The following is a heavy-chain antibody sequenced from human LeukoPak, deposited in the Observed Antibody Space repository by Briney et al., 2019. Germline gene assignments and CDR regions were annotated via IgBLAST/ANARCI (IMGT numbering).Heavy chain of an antibody. CDR2: ISSSGDST. CDR1: GFTFDSYA. CDR3: AKGSTNTWYIPFYY. J-gene: IGHJ4*02. Sequence: PGGSLRLSCGASGFTFDSYATAWVRQALGKGLEWVSAISSSGDSTYYADSVKGRFAISRDNSKNTLYLQMNSLRAEDTALYYCAKGSTNTWYIPFYYWGQGTLLTVSS. V-gene: IGHV3-23*01. D-gene: IGHD1-14*01.